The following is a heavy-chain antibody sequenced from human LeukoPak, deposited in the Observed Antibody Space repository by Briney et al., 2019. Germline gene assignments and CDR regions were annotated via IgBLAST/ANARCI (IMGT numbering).Heavy chain of an antibody. V-gene: IGHV3-21*01. D-gene: IGHD2-2*01. CDR1: GFTFSSYG. Sequence: PGRSLRLSCAASGFTFSSYGMHWVRQAPGKGLEWVSSISSSSSYIYYADSVKGRFTISRDNAKNSLYLQMNSLRAEDTAVYYCARAVVPAATFGYWGQGTLVTVSS. CDR3: ARAVVPAATFGY. CDR2: ISSSSSYI. J-gene: IGHJ4*02.